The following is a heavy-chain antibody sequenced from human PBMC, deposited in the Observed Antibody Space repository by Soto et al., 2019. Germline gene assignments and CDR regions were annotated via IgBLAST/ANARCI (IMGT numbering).Heavy chain of an antibody. D-gene: IGHD1-26*01. Sequence: EVQVLESGGGLVQPGGSLRLSCAASGFTFSRYGMTWVRQAPGKGLEWVSGVRSDGDTTYNADSVKGRFTISRDNYKNKVNVELQIIRVEDTAVYYCERGKVVADTPDAANCWGQGTLVTVSS. CDR1: GFTFSRYG. V-gene: IGHV3-23*01. CDR2: VRSDGDTT. CDR3: ERGKVVADTPDAANC. J-gene: IGHJ4*02.